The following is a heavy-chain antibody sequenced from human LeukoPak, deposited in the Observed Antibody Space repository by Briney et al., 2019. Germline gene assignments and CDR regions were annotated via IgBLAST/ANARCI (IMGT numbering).Heavy chain of an antibody. V-gene: IGHV3-48*02. CDR1: GFTFSSSA. Sequence: GGSLRLSCVASGFTFSSSAMNWVRQAPGRGLEWVSYIGPTSSTIHYADSVRGRFTISRDTSKNSLYLQMNSLRDEDTAVYYCATNKEVYDSIGEYPDYWGKGTLVTVST. CDR2: IGPTSSTI. J-gene: IGHJ4*02. D-gene: IGHD3-22*01. CDR3: ATNKEVYDSIGEYPDY.